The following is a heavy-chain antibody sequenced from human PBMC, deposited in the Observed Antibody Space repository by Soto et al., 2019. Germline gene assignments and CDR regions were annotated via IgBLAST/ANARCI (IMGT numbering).Heavy chain of an antibody. CDR2: VSYNSGTF. D-gene: IGHD3-10*01. Sequence: GGSLRLSCVASGFNFQDCAMYWVRQVPGKGLEWVSGVSYNSGTFYADSVKGRFTISRDNAKNTVYLQMSSLSAEDTAVYYCARDEGNAMVRGYDKWGKGTLVTVSS. CDR3: ARDEGNAMVRGYDK. CDR1: GFNFQDCA. V-gene: IGHV3-9*01. J-gene: IGHJ4*02.